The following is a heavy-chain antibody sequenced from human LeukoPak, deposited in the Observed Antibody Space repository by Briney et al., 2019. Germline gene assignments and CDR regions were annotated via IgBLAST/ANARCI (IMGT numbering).Heavy chain of an antibody. V-gene: IGHV1-18*04. CDR2: ISAYNGNT. Sequence: WASVKVSCKASGYTFTAYYMHWVRQAPGQGLEWMGWISAYNGNTNYAQKLQGRVTMTTDTSTSTAYMELRSLRSDDTAVYYCARDHIAVAGNAAFDNWGQGTMVTVSS. CDR3: ARDHIAVAGNAAFDN. D-gene: IGHD6-19*01. CDR1: GYTFTAYY. J-gene: IGHJ3*02.